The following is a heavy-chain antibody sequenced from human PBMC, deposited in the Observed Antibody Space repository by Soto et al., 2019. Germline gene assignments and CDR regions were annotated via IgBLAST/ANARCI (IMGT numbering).Heavy chain of an antibody. CDR2: IYYSGST. CDR1: GGSISSGGYY. V-gene: IGHV4-31*03. Sequence: SETLSLTGTVSGGSISSGGYYWSWIRQHPGKGLEWIGYIYYSGSTYYNPSLKSRVTISVDTSKNQFSLKLSSVTAADTAVYYCERGRYYYESSGEIPPDYLGQGTLVTVSS. CDR3: ERGRYYYESSGEIPPDY. D-gene: IGHD3-22*01. J-gene: IGHJ4*02.